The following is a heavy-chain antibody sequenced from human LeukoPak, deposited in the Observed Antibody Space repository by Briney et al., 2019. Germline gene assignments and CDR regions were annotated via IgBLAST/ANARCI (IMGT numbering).Heavy chain of an antibody. J-gene: IGHJ4*02. D-gene: IGHD3-22*01. V-gene: IGHV3-23*01. CDR1: GFTFSFHA. CDR3: ARARGVSSGYRPIDY. Sequence: GGSLRLSCAASGFTFSFHAMSWVRQAPGKGLQWVSTISSAGSSTDYADSVKGRFSISRDNPKNTLYLQMNTLRAEDTAVYYCARARGVSSGYRPIDYWGQGTLVTVSS. CDR2: ISSAGSST.